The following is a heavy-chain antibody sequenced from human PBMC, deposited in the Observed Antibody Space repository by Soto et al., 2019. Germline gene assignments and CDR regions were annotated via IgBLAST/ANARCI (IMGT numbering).Heavy chain of an antibody. D-gene: IGHD1-26*01. J-gene: IGHJ3*02. Sequence: SVSNAWMNWVRQAPGKGLEWVGRIKSKTDGGTTDYAAPVKGRFTISRDDSKNTLYLQMNSLKTEDTAVYYCMTLSVEMATIGGDDAFDIWGQGTMVTVSS. CDR3: MTLSVEMATIGGDDAFDI. CDR1: SVSNAW. V-gene: IGHV3-15*07. CDR2: IKSKTDGGTT.